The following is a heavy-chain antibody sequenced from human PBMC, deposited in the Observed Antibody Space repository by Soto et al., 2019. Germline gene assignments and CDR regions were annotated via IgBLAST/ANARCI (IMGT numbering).Heavy chain of an antibody. V-gene: IGHV3-53*01. J-gene: IGHJ4*02. CDR1: GFSFSSNH. CDR3: ASQGYSRSADY. D-gene: IGHD6-13*01. Sequence: PWGSLRLSGAASGFSFSSNHMSWVRQAPGKGLEWVSVINRGGLTYYTDSVKGRFTISRDNSKNTLYLQMNSLRAEDTAVYYCASQGYSRSADYWGQGTLVTVSS. CDR2: INRGGLT.